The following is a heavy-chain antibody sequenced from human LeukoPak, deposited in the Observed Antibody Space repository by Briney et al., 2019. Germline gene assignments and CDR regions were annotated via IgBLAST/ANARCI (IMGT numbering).Heavy chain of an antibody. J-gene: IGHJ4*02. CDR3: ARGPRGVIIKDY. CDR1: GGSFSGYY. V-gene: IGHV4-34*01. D-gene: IGHD3-10*01. CDR2: INHSGST. Sequence: NASETLSLTCAVYGGSFSGYYWSWIRQPPGKGLEWIGEINHSGSTNYNPSPKSRVTISVDTSKNQFSLKLSSVTAADTAVYYCARGPRGVIIKDYWGQGTLVTVSS.